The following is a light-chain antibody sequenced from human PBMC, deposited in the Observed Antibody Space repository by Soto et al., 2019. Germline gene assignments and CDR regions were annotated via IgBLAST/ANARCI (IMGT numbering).Light chain of an antibody. J-gene: IGLJ2*01. CDR2: EVS. CDR3: CSSSGRCTVE. Sequence: QSALTQPASVSGSPGQSITISCTATSRDLGVSNYVSWYQQHPGKAPKLIIFEVSSRSSGVSNRFSGSKSGNTASLTISGLETEYEADYYCCSSSGRCTVEIGGGTKLTVL. CDR1: SRDLGVSNY. V-gene: IGLV2-14*01.